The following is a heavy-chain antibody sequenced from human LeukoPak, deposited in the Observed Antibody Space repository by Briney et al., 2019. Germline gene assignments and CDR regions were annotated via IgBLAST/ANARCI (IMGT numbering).Heavy chain of an antibody. Sequence: ASVKVSCKASGYTFTGYYMHWVRQAPGQGLEWMGWINPNSGGTNYAQKLQGRVTMTTDTSTSTAYMELRSLRSDDTAVYYCARAGIGDDYGDVSWFDPWGQGTLVTVSS. J-gene: IGHJ5*02. CDR1: GYTFTGYY. CDR3: ARAGIGDDYGDVSWFDP. V-gene: IGHV1-2*02. CDR2: INPNSGGT. D-gene: IGHD4-17*01.